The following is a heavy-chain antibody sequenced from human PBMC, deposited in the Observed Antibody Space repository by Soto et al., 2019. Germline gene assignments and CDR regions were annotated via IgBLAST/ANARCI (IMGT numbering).Heavy chain of an antibody. CDR1: GSRFSNYV. V-gene: IGHV1-69*06. CDR2: IIPIFNTT. CDR3: AREGRGKKAGDNGLASLGY. D-gene: IGHD2-8*01. J-gene: IGHJ4*02. Sequence: QVQLVQSGAEVKTPGSSLKVSCTVSGSRFSNYVISWVRQAPGHGLEWLGRIIPIFNTTQYAQKIQGRVTITADKATNTASLELSSLTSDDTAVYYCAREGRGKKAGDNGLASLGYWCQGTLVTVSS.